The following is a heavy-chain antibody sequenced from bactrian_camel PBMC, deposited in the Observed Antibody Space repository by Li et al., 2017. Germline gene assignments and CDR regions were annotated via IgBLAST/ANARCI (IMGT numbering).Heavy chain of an antibody. J-gene: IGHJ6*01. V-gene: IGHV3S40*01. D-gene: IGHD6*01. Sequence: QLVESGGGVAQPGGSLRLSCAASGFHFARYAMNWVRQAPGKGLEWISVIHRGGTITYYADSVKGRFTINRDNDKDTVYLQMNSLKPEDTGTYYCAVEGGAFSLYGGGCPVEEEFRYWGTGTQVTVS. CDR1: GFHFARYA. CDR3: AVEGGAFSLYGGGCPVEEEFRY. CDR2: IHRGGTIT.